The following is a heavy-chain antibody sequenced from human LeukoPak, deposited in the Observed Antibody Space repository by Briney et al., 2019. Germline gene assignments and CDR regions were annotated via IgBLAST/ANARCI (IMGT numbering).Heavy chain of an antibody. D-gene: IGHD4-17*01. V-gene: IGHV4-34*01. CDR1: GGSFSGYY. CDR3: ARGRAYGDYSG. CDR2: INHSGST. J-gene: IGHJ4*02. Sequence: SETLSLTCAVYGGSFSGYYWSWIRQPPGKGLEWIGEINHSGSTNYNPSLKSRVTTSVDTSKNQFSLKLSSVTAADTAVYYCARGRAYGDYSGWGQGTLVTVSS.